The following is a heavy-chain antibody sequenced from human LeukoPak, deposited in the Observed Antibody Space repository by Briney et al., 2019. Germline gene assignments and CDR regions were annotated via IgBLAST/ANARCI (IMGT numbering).Heavy chain of an antibody. D-gene: IGHD6-19*01. V-gene: IGHV4-59*01. CDR2: IYYSGST. CDR1: GGSISSYY. Sequence: PSETLSLTCTVSGGSISSYYWSWIRQPPGKGLEWIGDIYYSGSTNYNPSLKSRVTISVDTSKNQFSLKLSSVTAADTAVYYCARGRIAVAGTKNYFDHWGQGTLVTVSS. J-gene: IGHJ4*02. CDR3: ARGRIAVAGTKNYFDH.